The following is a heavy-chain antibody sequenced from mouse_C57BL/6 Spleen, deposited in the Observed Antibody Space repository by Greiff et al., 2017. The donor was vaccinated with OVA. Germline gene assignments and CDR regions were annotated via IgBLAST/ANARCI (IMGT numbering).Heavy chain of an antibody. D-gene: IGHD1-1*01. CDR3: ARRGTTVVAFDY. J-gene: IGHJ2*01. CDR2: INPSNGGT. CDR1: GYTFTSYW. V-gene: IGHV1-53*01. Sequence: QVQLQQPGTELVKPGASVKLSCKASGYTFTSYWMHWVKQMPGQGLEWMGNINPSNGGTNYNEKLKSKATLTVDKSSSTAYMQLSSLTSEDSAVYYCARRGTTVVAFDYWGQGTTLTVSS.